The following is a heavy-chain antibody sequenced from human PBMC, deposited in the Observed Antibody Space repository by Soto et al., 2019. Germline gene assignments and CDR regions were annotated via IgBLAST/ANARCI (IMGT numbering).Heavy chain of an antibody. CDR3: AHKGGRGAAMDV. J-gene: IGHJ6*02. CDR1: GFSLSTSAEG. D-gene: IGHD2-15*01. V-gene: IGHV2-5*02. Sequence: QITLKESGPTVVQPTQTLTLTCSFSGFSLSTSAEGVDWIRQPPGKALEWLALIYWDDDERYSPFLKSRLTIAKDTSKNQVVLTMTNMDPVDTVTYFCAHKGGRGAAMDVWGQGATVTVSS. CDR2: IYWDDDE.